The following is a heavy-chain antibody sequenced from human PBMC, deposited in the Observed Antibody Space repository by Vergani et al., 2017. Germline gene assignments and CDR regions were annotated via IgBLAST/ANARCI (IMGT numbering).Heavy chain of an antibody. CDR1: GYTFTSYY. V-gene: IGHV1-46*01. CDR2: INPSGGST. D-gene: IGHD2-2*01. J-gene: IGHJ6*03. CDR3: ARQGRVPAAINYYYYMDV. Sequence: QVQLVQSGAEVKKPGASVTVSCKASGYTFTSYYMHWVRQAPGQGLEWMGIINPSGGSTSYAQKFQGRVTMTRDTSTSTVYMELSSLRSEDTAVYYCARQGRVPAAINYYYYMDVWGKGTTVTVSS.